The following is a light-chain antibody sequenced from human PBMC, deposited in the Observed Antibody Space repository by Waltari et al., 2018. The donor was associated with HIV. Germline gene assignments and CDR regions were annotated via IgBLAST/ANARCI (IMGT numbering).Light chain of an antibody. V-gene: IGLV2-14*01. CDR1: SSAVGGFNF. CDR2: EVS. CDR3: VSYTSSNTLV. Sequence: QSALTQPAPVSGSPGQSITVSCPGTSSAVGGFNFVPWYQHHPGKAPKLLIYEVSDRPSGVSDRYSGSKSGNTASLTISGLRAEDEADYYCVSYTSSNTLVFGGGTKLTVL. J-gene: IGLJ2*01.